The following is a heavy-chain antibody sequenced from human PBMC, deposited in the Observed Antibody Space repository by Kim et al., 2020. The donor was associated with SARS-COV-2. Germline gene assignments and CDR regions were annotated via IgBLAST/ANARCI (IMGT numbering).Heavy chain of an antibody. Sequence: ANSVKGRVTISRDNAKNSLYLQMNRLRAEATALYYCAKDISIGVDDAFDIWGQGTMVTVSS. CDR3: AKDISIGVDDAFDI. J-gene: IGHJ3*02. D-gene: IGHD6-19*01. V-gene: IGHV3-9*01.